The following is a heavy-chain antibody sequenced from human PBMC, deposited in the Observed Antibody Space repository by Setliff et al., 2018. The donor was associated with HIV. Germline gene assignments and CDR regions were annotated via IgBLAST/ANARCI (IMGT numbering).Heavy chain of an antibody. CDR1: GGSISGYH. D-gene: IGHD3-10*01. J-gene: IGHJ3*02. Sequence: LSLTCTVSGGSISGYHWNWLRQTPGKGLEWIGYIYTSRGTNYNHSLRTRVIISVDTSKNQFSLKLNSVTAADTAVYYCARIIMPRGGAFDIWGQGTMVTVSS. V-gene: IGHV4-4*09. CDR2: IYTSRGT. CDR3: ARIIMPRGGAFDI.